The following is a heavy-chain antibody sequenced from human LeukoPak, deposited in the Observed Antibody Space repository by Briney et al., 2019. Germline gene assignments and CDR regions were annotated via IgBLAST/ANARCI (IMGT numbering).Heavy chain of an antibody. Sequence: PSETLSLTCAVYGGSFSGSYWSWIRQPPGKGLEWIGYIYYSGSTYYNPSLKSRVTISVDTSKNQFSLKLSSVTAADTAVYYCAREGGRDSSGYSLRCLDYWGQGTLVTVSS. V-gene: IGHV4-30-4*08. CDR3: AREGGRDSSGYSLRCLDY. J-gene: IGHJ4*02. CDR1: GGSFSGSY. CDR2: IYYSGST. D-gene: IGHD3-22*01.